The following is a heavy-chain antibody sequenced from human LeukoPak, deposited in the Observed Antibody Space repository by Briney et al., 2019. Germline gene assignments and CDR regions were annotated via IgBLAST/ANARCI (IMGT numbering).Heavy chain of an antibody. Sequence: PGGSLRLSCAASGFTFSRYAMHWVRQAPGKGLEWVALISYDGSNKYYADSVKGRFTISRDNFKNTIYLHMNSLRAEDTAVYYCARTPDYWGQGTLVTVSS. CDR2: ISYDGSNK. CDR1: GFTFSRYA. CDR3: ARTPDY. V-gene: IGHV3-30-3*01. J-gene: IGHJ4*02.